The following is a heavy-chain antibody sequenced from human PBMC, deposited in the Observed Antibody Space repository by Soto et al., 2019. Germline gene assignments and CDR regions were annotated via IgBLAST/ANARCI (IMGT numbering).Heavy chain of an antibody. Sequence: ETLSLTCTVSGDSMTKYYWSWIRQTAGKGLEWIGRVYTSGSTNYNPSLKSRVTMSIDTSNNHFSLDLKSVTAADTAVYYCARTVGAAYYFDFWGQGALVTVSS. V-gene: IGHV4-4*07. CDR3: ARTVGAAYYFDF. J-gene: IGHJ4*02. CDR2: VYTSGST. CDR1: GDSMTKYY. D-gene: IGHD1-26*01.